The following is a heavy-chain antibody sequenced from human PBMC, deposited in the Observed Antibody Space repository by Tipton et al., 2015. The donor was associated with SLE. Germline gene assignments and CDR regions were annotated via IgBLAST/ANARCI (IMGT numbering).Heavy chain of an antibody. CDR3: ARHPEVSTMLVDV. Sequence: TLSLTCTVSGGSISSGGYYWSWIRQHPGKGLEWIGYIYYSGSTYYNPSLKSRVTISVDTSKNQFSLKLSSVTAADTAVYYCARHPEVSTMLVDVWGQGTTVTVSS. D-gene: IGHD5/OR15-5a*01. V-gene: IGHV4-31*03. J-gene: IGHJ6*02. CDR2: IYYSGST. CDR1: GGSISSGGYY.